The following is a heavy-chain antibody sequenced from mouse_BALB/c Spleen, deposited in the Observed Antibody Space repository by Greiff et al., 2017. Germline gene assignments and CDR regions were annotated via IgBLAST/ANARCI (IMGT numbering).Heavy chain of an antibody. CDR2: ISNGGGST. Sequence: EVQRVESGGGLVQPGGSLKLSCAASGFTFSSYTMSWVRQTPEKRLEWVAYISNGGGSTYYPDTVKGRFTISRDNAKNTLYLQMSSLKSEDTAMYYCARHGVRLAWFAYWGQGTLVTVSA. J-gene: IGHJ3*01. CDR3: ARHGVRLAWFAY. V-gene: IGHV5-12-2*01. CDR1: GFTFSSYT. D-gene: IGHD2-14*01.